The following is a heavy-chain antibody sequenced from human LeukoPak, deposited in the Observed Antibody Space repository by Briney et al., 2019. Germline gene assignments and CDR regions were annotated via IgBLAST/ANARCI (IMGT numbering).Heavy chain of an antibody. V-gene: IGHV3-23*01. D-gene: IGHD2-2*01. Sequence: GGSLRLSCAASGFTFRSYGMTWVRQAPGKGLEWVSAISGSGDSTYYADSVKGRFTISRDNSRNTLYLQMNSLRAGATAVYYCAKSFRSTSLDYWGQGTLVTVSS. J-gene: IGHJ4*02. CDR1: GFTFRSYG. CDR2: ISGSGDST. CDR3: AKSFRSTSLDY.